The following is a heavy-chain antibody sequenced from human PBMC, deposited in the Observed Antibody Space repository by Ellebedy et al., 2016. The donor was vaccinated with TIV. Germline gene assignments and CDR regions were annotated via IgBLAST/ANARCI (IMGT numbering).Heavy chain of an antibody. CDR1: GYTFTSYG. J-gene: IGHJ4*02. D-gene: IGHD3-16*02. CDR2: ISAYNGNT. Sequence: ASVKVSCXASGYTFTSYGISWVRQAPGQGLEWMGWISAYNGNTNYAQKLQGRVTMTTDTSTSTAYMELRSLRSDDTAVYYCARLNYDYVWGSYRLPMSYYFDYWGQGTLVTVSS. V-gene: IGHV1-18*01. CDR3: ARLNYDYVWGSYRLPMSYYFDY.